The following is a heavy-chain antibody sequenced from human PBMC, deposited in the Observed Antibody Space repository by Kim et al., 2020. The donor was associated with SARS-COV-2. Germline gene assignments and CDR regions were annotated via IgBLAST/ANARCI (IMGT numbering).Heavy chain of an antibody. CDR1: GGSISSGGYY. CDR3: ARDSLKNPVPLGYSYYYGMDV. CDR2: IYYSGST. Sequence: SETLSLTCTVSGGSISSGGYYWSWIRQHPGKGLEWIGYIYYSGSTYYNPSLKSRVTISVDTSKNQFSLKLSSVSAADTAVYYCARDSLKNPVPLGYSYYYGMDVWGQGTTVTVSS. J-gene: IGHJ6*02. V-gene: IGHV4-31*03.